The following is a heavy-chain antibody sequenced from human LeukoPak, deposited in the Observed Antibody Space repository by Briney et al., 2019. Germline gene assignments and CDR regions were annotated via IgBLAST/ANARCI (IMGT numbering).Heavy chain of an antibody. Sequence: PSETLSLTCAVYGGSFSGYYWSWIRQPPGKGLEWIGEINHSGSTNYNPSLKSRVTISVDTSENQFSLKLSSVTAADTAVYYCARGRRYYDFWSGYFPFDYWGQRTLVTVSS. J-gene: IGHJ4*02. CDR3: ARGRRYYDFWSGYFPFDY. V-gene: IGHV4-34*01. CDR1: GGSFSGYY. CDR2: INHSGST. D-gene: IGHD3-3*01.